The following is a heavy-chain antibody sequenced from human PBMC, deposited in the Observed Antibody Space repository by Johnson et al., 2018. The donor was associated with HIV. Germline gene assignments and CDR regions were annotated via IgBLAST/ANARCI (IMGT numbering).Heavy chain of an antibody. D-gene: IGHD6-13*01. CDR3: ARAGRQQLVLDAFDI. J-gene: IGHJ3*02. Sequence: EVQLVESGGGLVKPGGSLKLSCAASGFTFTDHYMDWVRQAPGKGLEWVGRTRNKAHSYTTEYAASVKGRFTISRDDSKNSLYLQMNSLKSEDTAVYYCARAGRQQLVLDAFDIWGQGTMVTVSS. V-gene: IGHV3-72*01. CDR1: GFTFTDHY. CDR2: TRNKAHSYTT.